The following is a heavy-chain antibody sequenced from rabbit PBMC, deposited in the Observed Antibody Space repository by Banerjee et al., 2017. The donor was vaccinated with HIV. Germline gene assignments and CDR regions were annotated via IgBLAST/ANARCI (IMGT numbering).Heavy chain of an antibody. J-gene: IGHJ4*01. CDR2: IYAGSSGST. Sequence: QSLEESGGDLVKPGASLTLTCTASGLDFSSSYWICWVRQAPGKGLEWIACIYAGSSGSTQYANWAKGRFTISKISSTTVTLQMTSLTAADTATYFCARDRAGSGWYFNLWGQGTLVT. D-gene: IGHD8-1*01. V-gene: IGHV1S40*01. CDR3: ARDRAGSGWYFNL. CDR1: GLDFSSSYW.